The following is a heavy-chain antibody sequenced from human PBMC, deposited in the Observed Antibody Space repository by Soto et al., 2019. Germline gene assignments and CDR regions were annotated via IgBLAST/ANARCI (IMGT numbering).Heavy chain of an antibody. D-gene: IGHD3-22*01. CDR2: IYYSGST. Sequence: QVQLQESGPGLVKPSQTLSLTCTVSGGSISSGGYYWSWIRQHPGKGLEWIGYIYYSGSTYYNPSLKSRVTISVDTSKNQFSRKLSSVTAADTAVYYCARDRAGTYYYDSSGYGAFDYWGQGTLVTVSS. V-gene: IGHV4-31*03. CDR3: ARDRAGTYYYDSSGYGAFDY. CDR1: GGSISSGGYY. J-gene: IGHJ4*02.